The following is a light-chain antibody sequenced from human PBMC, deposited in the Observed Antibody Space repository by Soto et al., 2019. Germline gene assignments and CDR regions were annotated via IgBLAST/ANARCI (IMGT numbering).Light chain of an antibody. CDR1: QSVSSY. CDR3: QQRSNWLWT. CDR2: DAS. Sequence: EIVLTQSPATLSLSSVERATLSCMASQSVSSYLAWYQQRPGQAPRLLIYDASNRATGIPARFSGSGSGTDFTLTISSLEPEDFAVYYCQQRSNWLWTFGQGTKVDIK. J-gene: IGKJ1*01. V-gene: IGKV3-11*01.